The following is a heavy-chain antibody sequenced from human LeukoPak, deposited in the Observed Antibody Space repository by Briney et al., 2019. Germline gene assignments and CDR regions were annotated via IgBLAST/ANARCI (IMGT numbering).Heavy chain of an antibody. CDR2: INPSFGST. Sequence: ASVKVSCKASGYTFTDYYIHWVRQAPGQGLEWVGIINPSFGSTTYAQSFQGRVAITRDTSTSTVYMELSSLRSEDTAVYYCARELRSVETPRYNYFDYWGQGTLVTVSS. CDR3: ARELRSVETPRYNYFDY. D-gene: IGHD4-23*01. V-gene: IGHV1-46*01. J-gene: IGHJ4*02. CDR1: GYTFTDYY.